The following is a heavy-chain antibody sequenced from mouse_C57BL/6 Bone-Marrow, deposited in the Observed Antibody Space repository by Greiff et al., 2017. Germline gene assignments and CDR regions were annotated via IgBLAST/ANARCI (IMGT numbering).Heavy chain of an antibody. V-gene: IGHV1-59*01. D-gene: IGHD3-1*01. CDR2: IDPSDSYT. J-gene: IGHJ2*01. CDR1: GYTFTSYW. CDR3: ARGGLCFDY. Sequence: QVQLQQPGAELVRPGTSVKLSCKASGYTFTSYWMHWVKQRPGQGLEWIGVIDPSDSYTNYNQKFKGKATLTVDTSSRTAYMQLSSLTSEDSAVYYCARGGLCFDYWGQGTTLTVSS.